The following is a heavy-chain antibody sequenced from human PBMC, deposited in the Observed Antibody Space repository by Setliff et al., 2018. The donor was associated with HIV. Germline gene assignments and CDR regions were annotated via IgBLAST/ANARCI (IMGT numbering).Heavy chain of an antibody. J-gene: IGHJ4*02. CDR3: ARGEFYCGTDCYWSSFDY. CDR2: VYYTWNT. D-gene: IGHD2-21*02. V-gene: IGHV4-39*01. Sequence: PSETLSLTCTVSGGSISRRDYCWGWIRQPPGKGLEWIGSVYYTWNTYYNPSLKSRVTVSVDTSKNQFSLKLSSVTAADTAVYYCARGEFYCGTDCYWSSFDYWGQGILVTVSS. CDR1: GGSISRRDYC.